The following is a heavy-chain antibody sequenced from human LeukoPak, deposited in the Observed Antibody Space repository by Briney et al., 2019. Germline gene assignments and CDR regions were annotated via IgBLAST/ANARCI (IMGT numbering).Heavy chain of an antibody. D-gene: IGHD6-13*01. CDR1: GFTFSSYS. J-gene: IGHJ4*02. Sequence: PGGSLRLSCAASGFTFSSYSMNWVRQAPGKGLEWVSYISSSSSTIYYADSVKGRFTISRDNSKNTLYLQMNSLRAEDTAVYYCAKGGSSWYPYYFDYWGQGTLVTVSS. CDR3: AKGGSSWYPYYFDY. CDR2: ISSSSSTI. V-gene: IGHV3-48*01.